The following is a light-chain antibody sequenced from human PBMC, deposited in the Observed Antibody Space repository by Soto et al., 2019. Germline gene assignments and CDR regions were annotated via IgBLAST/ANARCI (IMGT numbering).Light chain of an antibody. J-gene: IGKJ4*01. CDR2: LGS. V-gene: IGKV2-28*01. CDR3: TQGLQTPLT. Sequence: IVMTQSPLSLPVTPGEPASISCRSSQSLLHSNGYNYLDWYLQKPGQSPQLLIYLGSNRASGVPDRFSGSGSGTDFTLKISRVEAEDVGVYYCTQGLQTPLTFGGRTKVEIK. CDR1: QSLLHSNGYNY.